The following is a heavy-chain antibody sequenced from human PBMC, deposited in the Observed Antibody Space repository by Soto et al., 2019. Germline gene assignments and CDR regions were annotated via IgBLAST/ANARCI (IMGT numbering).Heavy chain of an antibody. V-gene: IGHV3-33*01. Sequence: VGSLRLSCAASGFTFSSYGLHWVRQAPGKGLEWVAVIWYDGSNKYYADSVKGRFTISRDNSKNTLYLQMNSLRAEDTAVYYCARERGRSYTIDYWGQGTLVTVSS. J-gene: IGHJ4*02. CDR1: GFTFSSYG. CDR2: IWYDGSNK. CDR3: ARERGRSYTIDY. D-gene: IGHD2-2*02.